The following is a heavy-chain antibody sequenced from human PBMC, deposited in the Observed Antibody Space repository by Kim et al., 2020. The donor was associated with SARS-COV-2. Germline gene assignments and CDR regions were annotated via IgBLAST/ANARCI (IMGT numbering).Heavy chain of an antibody. CDR1: GFTFNNYA. CDR2: MGGGDYDR. V-gene: IGHV3-23*01. CDR3: AKDFISMNNIYDPFDI. Sequence: GGSLRLSCAASGFTFNNYAMNWVRQAPGKGLEWVSTMGGGDYDRFYAESVKGRFSISRDNSKNILYLQMNSLRAEDTAVYYCAKDFISMNNIYDPFDIWGQGTTVTVSS. J-gene: IGHJ3*02. D-gene: IGHD1-1*01.